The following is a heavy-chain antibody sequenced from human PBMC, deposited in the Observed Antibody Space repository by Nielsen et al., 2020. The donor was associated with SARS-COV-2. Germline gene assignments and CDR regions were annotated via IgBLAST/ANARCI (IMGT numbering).Heavy chain of an antibody. CDR3: TSPSCYGCP. CDR1: GFTFSNAW. J-gene: IGHJ5*02. V-gene: IGHV3-15*01. CDR2: IKSKTDGGTT. Sequence: GESLKISCAASGFTFSNAWMSWVRQAPGKGLEWVGRIKSKTDGGTTDYAAPVKGRFTISRDDSKNTLYLQMNSLKTEDTAVYYCTSPSCYGCPWGQGTLVTVSS. D-gene: IGHD2-2*01.